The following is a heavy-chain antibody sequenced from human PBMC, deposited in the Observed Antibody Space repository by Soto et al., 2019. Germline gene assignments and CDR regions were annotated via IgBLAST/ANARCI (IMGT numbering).Heavy chain of an antibody. J-gene: IGHJ6*03. Sequence: ASVKVSCKASGYTFTSYAMHWVRQAPGQRLEWMGWINAGNGNTKYSQKFQGRVTITRDTSASTAYMELSSLRSEDTAVYYCARTDAGLDWMGSLGYYYYMDVWGKGTTVTVSS. CDR2: INAGNGNT. CDR3: ARTDAGLDWMGSLGYYYYMDV. D-gene: IGHD1-26*01. V-gene: IGHV1-3*01. CDR1: GYTFTSYA.